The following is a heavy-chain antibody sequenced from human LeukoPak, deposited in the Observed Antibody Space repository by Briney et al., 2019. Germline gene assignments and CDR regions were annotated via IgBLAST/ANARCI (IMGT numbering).Heavy chain of an antibody. J-gene: IGHJ6*02. Sequence: GGSLRLSCAASGFTFSSYAMHWVRQAPGKGLEWVAVISYDGSNKYYADSVKGRFTISRDNSKNTLYLQMNSLRAEDTAVYYCARATGLGYCSSTSCPRYYGMDVWGQGTTVTVSS. V-gene: IGHV3-30-3*01. CDR2: ISYDGSNK. D-gene: IGHD2-2*01. CDR3: ARATGLGYCSSTSCPRYYGMDV. CDR1: GFTFSSYA.